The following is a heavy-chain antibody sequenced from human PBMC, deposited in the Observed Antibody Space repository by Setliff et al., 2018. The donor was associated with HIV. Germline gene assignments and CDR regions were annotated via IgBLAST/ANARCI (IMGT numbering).Heavy chain of an antibody. J-gene: IGHJ6*02. D-gene: IGHD1-26*01. CDR1: GFSFGNAW. CDR3: ARPTNIDTLYYGSQTFYMYYYGLDV. V-gene: IGHV3-7*01. CDR2: IKQDGSEK. Sequence: GGSLRLSCAASGFSFGNAWMSWVRQAPGKGLEWVANIKQDGSEKYYVDSVKGRFTISRDNAKNSLYLQMNSLRADDTAVYFCARPTNIDTLYYGSQTFYMYYYGLDVWGQGTTVTVSS.